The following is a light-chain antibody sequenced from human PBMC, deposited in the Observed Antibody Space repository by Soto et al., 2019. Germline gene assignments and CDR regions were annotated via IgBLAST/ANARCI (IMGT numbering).Light chain of an antibody. CDR3: QQTSRFPLT. J-gene: IGKJ4*01. Sequence: DVQMTQSPSSVSAAVGDRVTITCRASQGLTSWLAWYQQKPGKAPKLLIYAASSLQSGVPSRFSGSGSGTDFTLPISSLQPEDFSTFYCQQTSRFPLTFGVGTKVEIK. V-gene: IGKV1-12*01. CDR2: AAS. CDR1: QGLTSW.